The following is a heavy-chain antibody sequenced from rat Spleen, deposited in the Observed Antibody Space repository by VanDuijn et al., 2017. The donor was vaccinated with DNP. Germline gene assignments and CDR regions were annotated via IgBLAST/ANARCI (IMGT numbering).Heavy chain of an antibody. CDR2: INTDGGGT. Sequence: EVQLVESGGGLVQPGRSMKLSCAASGFTISSFPMAWVRQAPTKGLEWVASINTDGGGTYYPDSVKGRFTISRNNAEKTVHLQMNSLRSEDTATYYCASWAPIAPISTSNYWGQGVMVTVSS. CDR1: GFTISSFP. J-gene: IGHJ2*01. V-gene: IGHV5-46*01. D-gene: IGHD1-2*01. CDR3: ASWAPIAPISTSNY.